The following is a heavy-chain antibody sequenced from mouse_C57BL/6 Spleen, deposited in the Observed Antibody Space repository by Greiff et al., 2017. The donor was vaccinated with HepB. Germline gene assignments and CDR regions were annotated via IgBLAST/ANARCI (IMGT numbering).Heavy chain of an antibody. Sequence: QVQLQQPGAELVRPGSSVKLSCTASGYTFTSYWMDWVKQRPGQGLEWIGNIYPSDSETHYNQKFKDKATLTVDKSSSTAYMQLSSLTSEDSAVYYGARAVLKYFDVWGTGTTVTVSS. CDR3: ARAVLKYFDV. CDR2: IYPSDSET. D-gene: IGHD1-1*01. CDR1: GYTFTSYW. V-gene: IGHV1-61*01. J-gene: IGHJ1*03.